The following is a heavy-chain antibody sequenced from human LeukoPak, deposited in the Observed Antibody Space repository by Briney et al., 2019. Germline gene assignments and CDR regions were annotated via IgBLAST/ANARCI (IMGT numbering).Heavy chain of an antibody. D-gene: IGHD1-26*01. CDR1: GYSITNTNY. CDR3: AKELPPSAAFDV. Sequence: PSETLSLTCAVSGYSITNTNYWGWIRQPPGKGREWIGSIYHSGTTYYNLSLKSRVTISVDTSKNQFSLKISSVTAADTAMYYCAKELPPSAAFDVWGQGTMVTVSS. V-gene: IGHV4-38-2*01. J-gene: IGHJ3*01. CDR2: IYHSGTT.